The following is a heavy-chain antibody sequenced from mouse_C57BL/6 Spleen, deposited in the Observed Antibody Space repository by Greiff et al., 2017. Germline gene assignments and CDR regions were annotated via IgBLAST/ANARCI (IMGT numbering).Heavy chain of an antibody. V-gene: IGHV1-15*01. CDR2: IDPETGGT. CDR3: TRWYSNYYAMDY. J-gene: IGHJ4*01. D-gene: IGHD2-5*01. CDR1: GYTFTDYE. Sequence: QVQLQQSGAELVRPGASVTLSCKASGYTFTDYEMHWVKQTPVHGLEWIGAIDPETGGTAYNQKFKGKAILTADKSSSTAYMELRSLTSDDSAVYYCTRWYSNYYAMDYWGQGTSVTVSS.